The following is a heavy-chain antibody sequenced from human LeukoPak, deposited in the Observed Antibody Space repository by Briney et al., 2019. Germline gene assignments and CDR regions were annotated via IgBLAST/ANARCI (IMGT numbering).Heavy chain of an antibody. V-gene: IGHV1-2*02. CDR2: INPKNGGT. Sequence: GASVKVSCKASGYIFSNFAMTWVRQAPGQGLEWMGWINPKNGGTNYKEKFQGRVTMTRDTSISTVYMELSGLRPDDTAVYYCARPRYVRSPTCVDFWGQGTLVTVSS. D-gene: IGHD3-9*01. J-gene: IGHJ4*02. CDR1: GYIFSNFA. CDR3: ARPRYVRSPTCVDF.